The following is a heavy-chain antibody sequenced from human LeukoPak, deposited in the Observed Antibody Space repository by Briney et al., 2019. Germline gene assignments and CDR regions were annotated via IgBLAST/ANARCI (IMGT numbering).Heavy chain of an antibody. CDR3: ARDQEAFDS. CDR2: IYPRDGST. CDR1: GYSFTSNC. Sequence: ASVKVSCKASGYSFTSNCIHWVRQAPGQGLEWMGMIYPRDGSTSYAQKFQGRVTVTRDTSTSTVHMELSGLRSEDTAVYYCARDQEAFDSWGQGTLVTVSS. V-gene: IGHV1-46*01. J-gene: IGHJ4*02.